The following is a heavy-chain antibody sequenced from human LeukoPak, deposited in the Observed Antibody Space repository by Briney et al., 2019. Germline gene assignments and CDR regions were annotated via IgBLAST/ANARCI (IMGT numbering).Heavy chain of an antibody. CDR1: VGSISSYY. CDR2: IYYSGST. Sequence: SETLSLTCTVSVGSISSYYWSWIRQPPGKGLEWIGYIYYSGSTNYNPSLKSRVTISVDTSKNQFSLKLSSVTAADTAVYYCARVGCTSWLFYWYYCRDVCGKGTTVTVSS. CDR3: ARVGCTSWLFYWYYCRDV. D-gene: IGHD6-13*01. V-gene: IGHV4-59*01. J-gene: IGHJ6*03.